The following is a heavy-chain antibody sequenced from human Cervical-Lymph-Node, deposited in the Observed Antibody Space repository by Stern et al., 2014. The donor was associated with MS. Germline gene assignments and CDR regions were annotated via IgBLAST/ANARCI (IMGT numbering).Heavy chain of an antibody. CDR1: GFTGRRDY. Sequence: EVHLVESGGGVIQPGGSLRLSCTASGFTGRRDYMTWVRQAPGKGREWVSLITNVGSTFYTDSVKGRFTISRDDSKNTVYLHMTSLRAEDTAMYYCARDTSSPERSDWWGQGTLVTVSS. CDR3: ARDTSSPERSDW. CDR2: ITNVGST. V-gene: IGHV3-53*01. J-gene: IGHJ4*02. D-gene: IGHD1-1*01.